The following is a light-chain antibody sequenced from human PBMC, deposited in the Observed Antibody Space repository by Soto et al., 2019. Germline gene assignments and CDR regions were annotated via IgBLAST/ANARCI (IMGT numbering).Light chain of an antibody. CDR1: QSVASSF. V-gene: IGKV3-15*01. CDR2: GAS. J-gene: IGKJ5*01. Sequence: IVLTQSPGTLSSSQGERVTLSCRASQSVASSFLAWYQQKPGQAPRLLIYGASTTATDVPPRFSGSGSGTEFTLTISNLQSEDFAVYYCQQDNDWPRTFGQGTRLEIK. CDR3: QQDNDWPRT.